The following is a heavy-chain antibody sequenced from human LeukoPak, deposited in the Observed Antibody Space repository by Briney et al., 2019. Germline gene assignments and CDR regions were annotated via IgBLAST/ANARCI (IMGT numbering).Heavy chain of an antibody. D-gene: IGHD3-10*01. Sequence: SETLSLTCTVSGGSVNSGSYYWSWIRQPPGKGLEWTGYIYYSGSTNYRPSLKSRVTMSVDTSKNQFSLKLSSVTAADTAVYYCARGRERLWTDVSRYGSGRRWAFDPWGQGTLVTVSS. J-gene: IGHJ5*02. CDR2: IYYSGST. CDR1: GGSVNSGSYY. CDR3: ARGRERLWTDVSRYGSGRRWAFDP. V-gene: IGHV4-61*01.